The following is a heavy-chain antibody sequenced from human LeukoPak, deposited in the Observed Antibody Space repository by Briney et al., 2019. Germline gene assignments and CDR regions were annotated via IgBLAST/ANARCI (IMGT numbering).Heavy chain of an antibody. V-gene: IGHV4-4*07. CDR2: IYTSGST. Sequence: SETLSLTCTVSGGSISSYYWSWIRQPAGKGLEWIGRIYTSGSTNYIPSLKSRVTMSVDTSKNQFSLKLSSVTAADTAVYYCARAPYSYGLYYYYYYMDVWGKGTTVTVSS. J-gene: IGHJ6*03. D-gene: IGHD5-18*01. CDR1: GGSISSYY. CDR3: ARAPYSYGLYYYYYYMDV.